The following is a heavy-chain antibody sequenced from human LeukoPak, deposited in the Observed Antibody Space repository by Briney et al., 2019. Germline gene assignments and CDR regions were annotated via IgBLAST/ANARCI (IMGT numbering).Heavy chain of an antibody. Sequence: GRSLRLSCAASGFTFSSYAMNWVRQAPGKGLEWVSAISGSGGSTYYADSVKGRFTISRDNSKNTLYLQMNSLRAEDTAVYYCAKYGDYVENWFDPWGQGTLVTVSS. J-gene: IGHJ5*02. CDR3: AKYGDYVENWFDP. CDR1: GFTFSSYA. V-gene: IGHV3-23*01. D-gene: IGHD4-17*01. CDR2: ISGSGGST.